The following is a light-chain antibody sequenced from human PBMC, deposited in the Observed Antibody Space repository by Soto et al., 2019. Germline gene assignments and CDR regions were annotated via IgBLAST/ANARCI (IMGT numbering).Light chain of an antibody. CDR3: STYTSRSTLV. CDR1: SRDIGAYNL. V-gene: IGLV2-14*01. J-gene: IGLJ2*01. Sequence: QSVLTQPASVSGSPGQSITISCSGTSRDIGAYNLVSWYQQPPGKAPKLLIYEVRNRPSGISYRFSGSKSGTTASLTISSLLPEDEADYYCSTYTSRSTLVFGGGTKLTV. CDR2: EVR.